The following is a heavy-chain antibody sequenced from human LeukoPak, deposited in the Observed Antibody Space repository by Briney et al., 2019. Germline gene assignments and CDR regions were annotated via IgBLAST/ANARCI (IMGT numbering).Heavy chain of an antibody. Sequence: SETLSLTCAVYGGSFSGYYWSWIRQPPGKGLEWIGEINHSGSTNYNPSLKSRVTISVDTSKNQFSLKLSSATAADTAVYYCARGAGVVAAKYYYYYGMDVWGQGTTVTVSS. CDR2: INHSGST. D-gene: IGHD2-15*01. CDR3: ARGAGVVAAKYYYYYGMDV. CDR1: GGSFSGYY. V-gene: IGHV4-34*01. J-gene: IGHJ6*02.